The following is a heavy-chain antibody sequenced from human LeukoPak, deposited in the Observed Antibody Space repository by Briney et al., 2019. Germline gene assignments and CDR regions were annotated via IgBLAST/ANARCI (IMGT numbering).Heavy chain of an antibody. CDR3: ARNVSTGYFDY. J-gene: IGHJ4*02. CDR1: GGSISSTTSY. CDR2: IYYSGST. Sequence: SETLSLTCTVSGGSISSTTSYWGWIRQPPGKGLEWIGSIYYSGSTHYNPSLRSRVTISVDTSKNQFSLQLRSVTAADTAVYYCARNVSTGYFDYWGQGTLVTVSS. D-gene: IGHD3-22*01. V-gene: IGHV4-39*01.